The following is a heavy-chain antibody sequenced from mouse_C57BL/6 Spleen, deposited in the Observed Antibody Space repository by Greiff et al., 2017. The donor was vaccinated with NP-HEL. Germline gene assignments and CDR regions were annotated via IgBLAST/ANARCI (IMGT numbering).Heavy chain of an antibody. CDR1: GFTFTDYY. J-gene: IGHJ3*01. Sequence: EVKVVESGGGLVQPGGSLSLSCAASGFTFTDYYMSWVRQPPGKALEWLGFIRNKANGYTTEYSASVKGRFTISRDNSQSILYLQMNALRAEDSATYYCARRYDYDGGAWFAYWGQGTLVTVSA. CDR3: ARRYDYDGGAWFAY. V-gene: IGHV7-3*01. CDR2: IRNKANGYTT. D-gene: IGHD2-4*01.